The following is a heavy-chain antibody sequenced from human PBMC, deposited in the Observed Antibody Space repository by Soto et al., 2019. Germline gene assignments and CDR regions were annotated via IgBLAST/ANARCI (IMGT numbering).Heavy chain of an antibody. CDR2: IYPGDSDT. CDR1: GYSFSSYW. CDR3: ARLLPTTDTTMAPPTTDYYCMDV. J-gene: IGHJ6*02. Sequence: GESLKISCKGSGYSFSSYWIGWVRQRPGRGLEWMGVIYPGDSDTRYSPSFQGQVTISADKSISTAYLQWSSLKASDTAMYYCARLLPTTDTTMAPPTTDYYCMDVWGQGTTVTVSS. D-gene: IGHD5-18*01. V-gene: IGHV5-51*01.